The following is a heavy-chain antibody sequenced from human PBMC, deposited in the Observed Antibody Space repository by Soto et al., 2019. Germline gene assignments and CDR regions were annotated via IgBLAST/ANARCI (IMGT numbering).Heavy chain of an antibody. CDR3: AHLRRPFDSSGYNYYYYYGMDV. Sequence: ESGPTLVNPTQTLTLTCTFSGFSLSTSGVGVGWIRQPPGKALEWLALIYWNDDKRYSPSLKSRLTITKDTSKNQVVLTMTNMDPVDTATYYCAHLRRPFDSSGYNYYYYYGMDVWGQGTTVTVSS. CDR2: IYWNDDK. V-gene: IGHV2-5*01. J-gene: IGHJ6*02. D-gene: IGHD3-22*01. CDR1: GFSLSTSGVG.